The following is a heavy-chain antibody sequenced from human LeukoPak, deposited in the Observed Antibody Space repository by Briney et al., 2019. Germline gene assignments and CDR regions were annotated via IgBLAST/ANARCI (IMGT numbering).Heavy chain of an antibody. D-gene: IGHD6-19*01. CDR1: GFTFSSYW. Sequence: GGSLRLSCAASGFTFSSYWMSGVRQAPGKGLEWVANIKQDGSEKYYVDSVKGRFTISRDNAKNSLYLQMNSLRAEDTAVYYCARSIAVAGLAPGEAPNDYWGQGTLVTVSS. CDR2: IKQDGSEK. V-gene: IGHV3-7*01. J-gene: IGHJ4*02. CDR3: ARSIAVAGLAPGEAPNDY.